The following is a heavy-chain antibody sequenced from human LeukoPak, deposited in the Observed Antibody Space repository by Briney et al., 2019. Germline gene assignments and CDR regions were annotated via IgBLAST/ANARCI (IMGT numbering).Heavy chain of an antibody. J-gene: IGHJ4*02. CDR2: IIPILGIA. Sequence: GASVKVSCKASGGPFSSYAISWVRQAPGQGLEWMGRIIPILGIANYAQKFQGRVTITADKSTSTAYMELSSLRSEDTAVYYCARGPTGRYSSGYYRDYWGQGTLVTVSS. V-gene: IGHV1-69*04. D-gene: IGHD3-22*01. CDR3: ARGPTGRYSSGYYRDY. CDR1: GGPFSSYA.